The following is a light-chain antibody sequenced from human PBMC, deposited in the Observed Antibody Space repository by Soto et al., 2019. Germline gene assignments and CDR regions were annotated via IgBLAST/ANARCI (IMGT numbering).Light chain of an antibody. CDR2: GAS. CDR3: QQYYSSPRT. Sequence: EIVLTQSPGTLSLSLGERATLSCRASQSIGLNSLTRYQQKPGQAPRVLFYGASNRATGIPDRFSASGSGTDFTLTISRLEPEDFAAYYCQQYYSSPRTFGQGTKVEI. V-gene: IGKV3-20*01. J-gene: IGKJ1*01. CDR1: QSIGLNS.